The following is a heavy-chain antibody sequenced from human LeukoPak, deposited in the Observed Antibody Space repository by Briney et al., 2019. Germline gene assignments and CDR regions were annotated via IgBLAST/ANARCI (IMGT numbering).Heavy chain of an antibody. J-gene: IGHJ4*02. CDR2: IIPIFGTA. CDR1: GGTFSSYA. V-gene: IGHV1-69*05. D-gene: IGHD3-22*01. Sequence: GASVKVSCKASGGTFSSYAISWVRQVPGQGLEWMGGIIPIFGTANYAQKFQGRVTITTDESTSTAYMGLSSLRSEDTAVYYCARDSTYYYDSSGYYFGSYWGQGTLVTVSS. CDR3: ARDSTYYYDSSGYYFGSY.